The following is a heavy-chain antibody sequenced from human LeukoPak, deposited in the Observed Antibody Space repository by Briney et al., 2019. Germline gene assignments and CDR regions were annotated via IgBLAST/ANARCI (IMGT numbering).Heavy chain of an antibody. Sequence: SETLSLTCTVSGGSISSYYWSWIRQPPGKGLEWIGYIYYSGSTNYNPSLKSRVTISVDTSKNQFSLKLSSVTAADTAVYYRARGTYYYGSGSHDNWFDPWGQGTLVTVSS. CDR3: ARGTYYYGSGSHDNWFDP. D-gene: IGHD3-10*01. V-gene: IGHV4-59*01. CDR2: IYYSGST. J-gene: IGHJ5*02. CDR1: GGSISSYY.